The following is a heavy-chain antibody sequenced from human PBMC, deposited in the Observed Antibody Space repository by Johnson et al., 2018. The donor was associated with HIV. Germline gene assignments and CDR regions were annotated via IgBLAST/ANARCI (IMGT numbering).Heavy chain of an antibody. D-gene: IGHD3-10*01. CDR2: IRYDGSDK. J-gene: IGHJ3*02. V-gene: IGHV3-30*02. Sequence: QVQLVESGGGVVQPGGSLRLSCAASGFTFSSYGMHWVRQAPGKGLEWVAFIRYDGSDKYYADSVKGRFTISRDNSKNTLYLQMNSLRDEDTAVYYCARGGKSYYGAFDIWGQGTMVTVSS. CDR1: GFTFSSYG. CDR3: ARGGKSYYGAFDI.